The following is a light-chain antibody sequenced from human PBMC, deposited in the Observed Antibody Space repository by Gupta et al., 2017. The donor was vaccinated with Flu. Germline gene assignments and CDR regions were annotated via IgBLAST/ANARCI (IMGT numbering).Light chain of an antibody. V-gene: IGLV1-44*01. J-gene: IGLJ2*01. CDR1: SSNIGSST. CDR3: AAWDDSLNGPV. Sequence: QPLLPPPPSASRTRVPSVTVSCTGISSNIGSSTVNWYPQLTGTAPKLLIYSNNQRPSGVPDRFSGSKSGTSASLAISGLQSEDEADYYCAAWDDSLNGPVFGGGTKLTVL. CDR2: SNN.